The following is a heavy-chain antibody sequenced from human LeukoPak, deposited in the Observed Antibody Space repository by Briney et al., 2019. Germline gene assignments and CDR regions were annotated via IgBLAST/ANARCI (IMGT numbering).Heavy chain of an antibody. CDR3: ARGNILTGYTY. V-gene: IGHV3-13*01. CDR1: GFIFSSYD. J-gene: IGHJ4*02. D-gene: IGHD3-9*01. Sequence: GGSLRLSCVASGFIFSSYDMHWVRQATAEGLEWVSFIGTADDTYYAGSVKGRFTISRENAKNSLYLQMNSLRAGDTAVYYCARGNILTGYTYWGQGTLVTVSS. CDR2: IGTADDT.